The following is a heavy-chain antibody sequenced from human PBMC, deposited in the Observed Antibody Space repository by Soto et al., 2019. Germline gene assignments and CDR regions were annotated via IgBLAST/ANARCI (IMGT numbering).Heavy chain of an antibody. V-gene: IGHV4-31*03. Sequence: SETLSLTCTVSGGSISSGGYYWSWIRQHPGKGLEWIGYIYYSGSTYYNPSLKSRVTISVDTSKNQFSLKLSPVTAADTAVYYCARCGYYYDSSGYPLLFDYWGQGTLVTVS. D-gene: IGHD3-22*01. J-gene: IGHJ4*02. CDR2: IYYSGST. CDR1: GGSISSGGYY. CDR3: ARCGYYYDSSGYPLLFDY.